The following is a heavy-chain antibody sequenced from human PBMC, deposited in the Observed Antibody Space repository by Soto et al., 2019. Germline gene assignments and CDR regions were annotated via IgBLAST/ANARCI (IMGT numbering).Heavy chain of an antibody. Sequence: EVQLLESGGGLVQPGGSLRLSCAASGFTFSSYAMNWVRQAPGKGLEWVSAISGSGGSTYYADSVKGRFTISRDNPKNTLDLQMTSMRAEDRAVYYCAKDHQRFGFWGQGTLVTV. CDR1: GFTFSSYA. J-gene: IGHJ4*02. D-gene: IGHD3-10*01. CDR2: ISGSGGST. V-gene: IGHV3-23*01. CDR3: AKDHQRFGF.